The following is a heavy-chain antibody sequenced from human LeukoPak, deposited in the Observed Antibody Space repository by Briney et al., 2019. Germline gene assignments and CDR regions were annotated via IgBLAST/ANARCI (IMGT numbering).Heavy chain of an antibody. Sequence: TGGSLRLSCAASGLTFSSYWMSWVRQAPGKGLEWVTFVRFDGSDKKYADSVKGRFTISRDNSKNTLSLQMISLRAEDTAVYYCAKSLYPDAFDIWGPGTMVTVS. V-gene: IGHV3-30*02. J-gene: IGHJ3*02. CDR3: AKSLYPDAFDI. CDR2: VRFDGSDK. CDR1: GLTFSSYW. D-gene: IGHD2-8*01.